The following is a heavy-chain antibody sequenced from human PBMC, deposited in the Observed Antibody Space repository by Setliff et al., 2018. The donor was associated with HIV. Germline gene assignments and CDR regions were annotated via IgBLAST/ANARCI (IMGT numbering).Heavy chain of an antibody. J-gene: IGHJ5*02. CDR3: VRGHCNSDKCWYTWFDP. CDR1: GYTLTELS. Sequence: ASVKVSCKISGYTLTELSIHWVRQAPGKGLEWMANFDPEDGETFYAQKFQDRLTMTTDTSTTTASMELRSLRPDDTAVYYCVRGHCNSDKCWYTWFDPWGQGTLVTVSS. V-gene: IGHV1-24*01. CDR2: FDPEDGET. D-gene: IGHD2-2*01.